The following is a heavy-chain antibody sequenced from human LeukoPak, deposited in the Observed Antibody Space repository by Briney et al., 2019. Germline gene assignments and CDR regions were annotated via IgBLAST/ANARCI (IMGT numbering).Heavy chain of an antibody. J-gene: IGHJ6*03. D-gene: IGHD6-13*01. CDR2: IYTSGST. Sequence: PSETLSLTCTVSGGSISSYYWSWIRQPAGKGLEWIGRIYTSGSTNYNPSLKSRVTMSVDTSKNQFSLKLSSVTAADTAVYYCARVRNLAAAGPYYYYYMDVWGKGPRTPSP. V-gene: IGHV4-4*07. CDR3: ARVRNLAAAGPYYYYYMDV. CDR1: GGSISSYY.